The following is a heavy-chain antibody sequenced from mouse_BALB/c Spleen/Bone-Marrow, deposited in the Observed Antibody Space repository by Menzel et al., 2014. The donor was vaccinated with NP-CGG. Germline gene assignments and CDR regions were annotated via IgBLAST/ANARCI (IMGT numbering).Heavy chain of an antibody. J-gene: IGHJ4*01. Sequence: EVMLVESGGGLVQPGGSRKLSCAASGFTFSSFGMHWVRQAPEKGLEWVAYISSGSSTIYYADTVKGRFTISRDNPKNTLFLQMTSLRPEDTAMYYCARGGKGYAMDYWGQGTSVTVSS. V-gene: IGHV5-17*02. D-gene: IGHD1-1*02. CDR3: ARGGKGYAMDY. CDR1: GFTFSSFG. CDR2: ISSGSSTI.